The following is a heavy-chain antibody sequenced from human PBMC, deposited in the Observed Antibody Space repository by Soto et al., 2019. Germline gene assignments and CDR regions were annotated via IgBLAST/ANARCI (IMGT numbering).Heavy chain of an antibody. J-gene: IGHJ6*02. CDR3: AGRVAGNPYYYYGMDV. V-gene: IGHV4-39*01. Sequence: SKTLSLTCTVSGGSISSSSYYWGWIRQPPGKGLEWIGSIYYSGSTYYNPSLKSRVTISVDTSKNQFSLKLISVTAADTAVYYCAGRVAGNPYYYYGMDVWGQGTTVTVSS. CDR2: IYYSGST. D-gene: IGHD6-19*01. CDR1: GGSISSSSYY.